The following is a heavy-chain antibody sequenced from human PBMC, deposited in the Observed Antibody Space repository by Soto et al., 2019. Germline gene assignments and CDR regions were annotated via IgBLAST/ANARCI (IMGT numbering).Heavy chain of an antibody. J-gene: IGHJ6*02. CDR2: IIPIFGTA. CDR3: ARGSRRFLEWLPYYYGMDV. V-gene: IGHV1-69*12. Sequence: QVQLVQSGAEVKKPGSSVKVSCKASGGTFSSYAISWVRQAPGQGLEWMGGIIPIFGTANYAQKFQGRVTITADESKSTAYMELSSLRSEDTAVYYCARGSRRFLEWLPYYYGMDVWGQGTTVTVSS. D-gene: IGHD3-3*01. CDR1: GGTFSSYA.